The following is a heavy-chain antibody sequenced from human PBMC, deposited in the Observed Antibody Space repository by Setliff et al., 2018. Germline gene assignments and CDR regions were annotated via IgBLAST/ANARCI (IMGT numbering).Heavy chain of an antibody. D-gene: IGHD2-15*01. CDR1: GYTFTNYG. J-gene: IGHJ6*03. CDR2: TSAYNGNT. Sequence: ASVKVSCKASGYTFTNYGISWVRRAPGQGLEWMGWTSAYNGNTNYAQKLQGRVTMTTDTSTSTAYMELRSLRSDDTAVYYCARVPLPLDIVVVVAATPLEYYYYMDVWGKGTTVTVSS. CDR3: ARVPLPLDIVVVVAATPLEYYYYMDV. V-gene: IGHV1-18*01.